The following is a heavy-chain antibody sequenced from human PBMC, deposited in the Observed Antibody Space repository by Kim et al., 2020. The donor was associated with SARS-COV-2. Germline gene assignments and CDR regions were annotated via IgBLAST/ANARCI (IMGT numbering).Heavy chain of an antibody. V-gene: IGHV3-13*05. Sequence: GGSLRLSCAASGFTFSNYDMHWVRQAPGKGLEWVSAIGTAGDPYYPGSVKGRLTISRQNAKNSFYLQMNSMRAGDTAVYYCARSKAVAGIVTPFDYWGQGTLVTVSS. J-gene: IGHJ4*02. D-gene: IGHD6-19*01. CDR1: GFTFSNYD. CDR2: IGTAGDP. CDR3: ARSKAVAGIVTPFDY.